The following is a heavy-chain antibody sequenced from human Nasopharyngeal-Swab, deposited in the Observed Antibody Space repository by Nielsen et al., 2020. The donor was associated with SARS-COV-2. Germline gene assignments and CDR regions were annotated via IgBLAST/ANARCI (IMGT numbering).Heavy chain of an antibody. V-gene: IGHV3-23*01. D-gene: IGHD2-15*01. CDR3: AKDRYCSGGACYFSGFDY. CDR1: GFTFSSYA. J-gene: IGHJ4*02. CDR2: VSGSGGTT. Sequence: GGSLRLSCVASGFTFSSYAMSWVRQAPGKGLEWVSGVSGSGGTTKYADSVKGRFTISRDNSKNKLYLQMNSLRVEDTAVYYCAKDRYCSGGACYFSGFDYWGLGTLVTVSS.